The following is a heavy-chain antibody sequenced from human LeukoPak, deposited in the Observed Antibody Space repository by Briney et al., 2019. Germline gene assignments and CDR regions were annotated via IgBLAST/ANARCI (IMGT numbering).Heavy chain of an antibody. Sequence: GASEKVSCKASGYTFTTYYIHWVRQAPGQGLEWMGIINPGGGSTTYAQDFQGRFTMTWDMSTTTVYMELRSLRSEDTAVYYCARDPVDTSMRGCLDYWGQGTLVTVSS. CDR1: GYTFTTYY. CDR2: INPGGGST. V-gene: IGHV1-46*01. D-gene: IGHD5-18*01. CDR3: ARDPVDTSMRGCLDY. J-gene: IGHJ4*02.